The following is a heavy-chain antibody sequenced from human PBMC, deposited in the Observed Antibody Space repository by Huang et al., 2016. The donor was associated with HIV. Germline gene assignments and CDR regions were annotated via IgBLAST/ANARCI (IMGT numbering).Heavy chain of an antibody. CDR1: GFTFNSYA. CDR3: SRDDFWSGYSDYYGLDV. Sequence: EVQLLASGGGLVQPGGSLRLSCSASGFTFNSYAISCVPQAPGEGLVLVSAISGRGGNTCYADSVKGRCTSARENSKNTLFRQMSGRRAEDTAVYYCSRDDFWSGYSDYYGLDVWGQGTTVTVSS. CDR2: ISGRGGNT. J-gene: IGHJ6*02. D-gene: IGHD3-3*01. V-gene: IGHV3-23*01.